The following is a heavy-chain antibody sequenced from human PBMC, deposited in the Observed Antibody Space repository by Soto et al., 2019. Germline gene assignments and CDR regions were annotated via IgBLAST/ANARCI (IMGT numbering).Heavy chain of an antibody. CDR1: GASISNTNYF. V-gene: IGHV4-39*01. CDR3: ARWNNDDDTSGYSYYFDD. D-gene: IGHD3-22*01. Sequence: SETLSLTCTVSGASISNTNYFWEWIRQPPGKGLEWIGTIYYSGSTYHNPSLKSRVTISVDTSKNQFSLKLSSVTAADTAVYYCARWNNDDDTSGYSYYFDDWGQGDLVTFSS. CDR2: IYYSGST. J-gene: IGHJ4*02.